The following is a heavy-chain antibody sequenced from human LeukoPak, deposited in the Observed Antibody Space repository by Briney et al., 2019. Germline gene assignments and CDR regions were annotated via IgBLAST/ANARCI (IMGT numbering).Heavy chain of an antibody. Sequence: SETLSLTCTVSGGSISSGGYYWSWIRQPPGKGLEWIGYIYHSGSTYYNPSLKSRVTISVDTSKNQFSLKLSSVTAADTAVYYCARVRAATDAFDIWGQGTMVTVSS. D-gene: IGHD6-13*01. CDR3: ARVRAATDAFDI. V-gene: IGHV4-30-2*05. J-gene: IGHJ3*02. CDR2: IYHSGST. CDR1: GGSISSGGYY.